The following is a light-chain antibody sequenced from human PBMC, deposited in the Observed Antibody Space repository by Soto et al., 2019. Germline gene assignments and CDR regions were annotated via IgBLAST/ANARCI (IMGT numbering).Light chain of an antibody. Sequence: QSVLTQPPSASGTPGQRVTISCSGSTSNIGSSNVNWYRQLPGTAPKLLLFNNERRPSGVPGRVSGSKSGTSASLAISGLQSDDEADYYCAVWDDSLNGPGFGGGTQLTVL. CDR3: AVWDDSLNGPG. J-gene: IGLJ2*01. CDR1: TSNIGSSN. V-gene: IGLV1-44*01. CDR2: NNE.